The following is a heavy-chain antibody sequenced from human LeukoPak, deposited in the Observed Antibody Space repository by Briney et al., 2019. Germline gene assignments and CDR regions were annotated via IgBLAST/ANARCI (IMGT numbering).Heavy chain of an antibody. CDR1: GFTFDDYA. D-gene: IGHD3-22*01. Sequence: GRSLRLSCAASGFTFDDYAMHWVRQAPGKGLEWVSSISSSSSYIYYADSVKGRFTISRDNAKNSLYLQMNSLRAEDTAVYYCARDSPYYYDSSGVSDYWGQGTLVTVSS. CDR3: ARDSPYYYDSSGVSDY. J-gene: IGHJ4*02. V-gene: IGHV3-21*01. CDR2: ISSSSSYI.